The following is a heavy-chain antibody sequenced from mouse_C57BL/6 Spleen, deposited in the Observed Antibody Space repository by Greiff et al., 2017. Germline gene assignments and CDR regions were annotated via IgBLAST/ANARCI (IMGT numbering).Heavy chain of an antibody. CDR3: AREGLLRAMGY. CDR2: IDPYDSET. Sequence: QVQLQQPGAELVRPGSSVKLSCKASGYTFTSYWMHWVKQRPIQGLEWIGNIDPYDSETHYNQKFKDKATLTVDKSSSTAYMQLSRLTSEDTAVYYCAREGLLRAMGYWGRGTSVTLSS. D-gene: IGHD1-1*01. CDR1: GYTFTSYW. V-gene: IGHV1-52*01. J-gene: IGHJ4*01.